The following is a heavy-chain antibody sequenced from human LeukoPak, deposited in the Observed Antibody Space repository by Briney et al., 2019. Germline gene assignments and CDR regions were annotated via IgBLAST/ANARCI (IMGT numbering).Heavy chain of an antibody. CDR3: ARDLRSSGYYAFDY. D-gene: IGHD3-22*01. V-gene: IGHV3-21*01. CDR1: GFTFSSYG. Sequence: GGSLRLSCAASGFTFSSYGMNWVRQAPGKGLEWVSFISSSSSYIYYADSVKGRFTISRDNAKNSLYLQINSLRAEDTAVYYCARDLRSSGYYAFDYWGQGTLVTVSS. J-gene: IGHJ4*02. CDR2: ISSSSSYI.